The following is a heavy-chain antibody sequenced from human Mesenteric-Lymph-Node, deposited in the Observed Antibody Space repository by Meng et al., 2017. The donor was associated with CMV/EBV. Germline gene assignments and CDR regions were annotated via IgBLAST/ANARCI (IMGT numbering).Heavy chain of an antibody. J-gene: IGHJ6*02. V-gene: IGHV3-21*01. D-gene: IGHD6-13*01. CDR1: GFSFSLYT. CDR2: ISAATSYR. Sequence: GESLKISCAASGFSFSLYTMSWVRQAPGKGLEWVSSISAATSYRSYAASLKGRFTVSRDNTKNSLYLQMSSLRVEDTAVYYCARGGVWAAAGEVDVWGQGTTVTVSS. CDR3: ARGGVWAAAGEVDV.